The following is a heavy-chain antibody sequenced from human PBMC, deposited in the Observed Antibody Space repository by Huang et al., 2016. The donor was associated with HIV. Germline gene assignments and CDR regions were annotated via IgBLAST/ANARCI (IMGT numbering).Heavy chain of an antibody. CDR3: AHIGRLGNYYMDV. CDR1: GFSLNHKGVG. Sequence: QITLKESGPTVIKPTQTLTLPCSFSGFSLNHKGVGVGWIRQPPGKALELLVLIYWDDDKRFTPSLKNRITITKDTSKNQVVFTMTNLDPMDTGTYYCAHIGRLGNYYMDVWGNGTTVTVSS. D-gene: IGHD7-27*01. V-gene: IGHV2-5*02. J-gene: IGHJ6*03. CDR2: IYWDDDK.